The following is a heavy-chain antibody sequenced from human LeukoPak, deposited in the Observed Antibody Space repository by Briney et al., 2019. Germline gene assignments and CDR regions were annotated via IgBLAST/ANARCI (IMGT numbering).Heavy chain of an antibody. V-gene: IGHV3-11*01. D-gene: IGHD5-24*01. Sequence: PGGSLRLSCAASGFSFSDSYMSWIRQAPGKGLEWASYISSSGTTIHYADSVKGRFTISRDNAKNSLYLQMNSLRAEDTAVYYCARQMGTISYNFDYWGQGTLVTVSS. CDR3: ARQMGTISYNFDY. CDR1: GFSFSDSY. J-gene: IGHJ4*02. CDR2: ISSSGTTI.